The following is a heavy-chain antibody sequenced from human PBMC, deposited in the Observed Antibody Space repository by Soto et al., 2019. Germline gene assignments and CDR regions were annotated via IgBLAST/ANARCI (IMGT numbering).Heavy chain of an antibody. CDR1: GGSISSSNYY. D-gene: IGHD6-19*01. CDR2: IYYSGNT. J-gene: IGHJ6*02. CDR3: AREGAPGYSSGVDYYYGMDV. V-gene: IGHV4-39*02. Sequence: SETLSLTCTVSGGSISSSNYYWGWIRQPPGKGLEWIGSIYYSGNTYYSPSLKSRVTISVDTSKNQFSLKLSSVTAADTALYYCAREGAPGYSSGVDYYYGMDVWGQGTTVTVSS.